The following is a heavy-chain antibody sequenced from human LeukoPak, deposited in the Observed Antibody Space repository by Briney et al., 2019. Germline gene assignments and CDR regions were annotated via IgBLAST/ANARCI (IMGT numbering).Heavy chain of an antibody. CDR3: ARQPALLSRRPYNWFDP. CDR1: GGSISRSYYY. Sequence: MASETLSLTCSVSGGSISRSYYYWGWIRQPPGKGLEWIGYIYYPGSTYYNPSLKSRITMSFDISKNQFSLKLTSVTAADTAVYYCARQPALLSRRPYNWFDPWGQGTLVTVSS. J-gene: IGHJ5*02. V-gene: IGHV4-61*05. CDR2: IYYPGST. D-gene: IGHD6-6*01.